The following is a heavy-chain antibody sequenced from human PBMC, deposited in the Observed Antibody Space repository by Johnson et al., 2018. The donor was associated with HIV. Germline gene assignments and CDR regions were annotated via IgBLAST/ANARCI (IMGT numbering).Heavy chain of an antibody. J-gene: IGHJ3*02. V-gene: IGHV3-30*03. Sequence: QVQLVESGGGVVQPGRSLRLSCAASGFTFSNYGMHWVRQAPGKGLEWVAVIAHDGSNKYYEDSVKGRFTISRDNSTNTLYLQMNSLRAEDTAVYYCVGGWDAFDIWGQGTMVTVSS. CDR1: GFTFSNYG. CDR3: VGGWDAFDI. CDR2: IAHDGSNK. D-gene: IGHD3-16*01.